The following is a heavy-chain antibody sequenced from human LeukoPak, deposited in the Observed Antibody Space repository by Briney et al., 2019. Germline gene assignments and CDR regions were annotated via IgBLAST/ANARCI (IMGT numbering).Heavy chain of an antibody. J-gene: IGHJ5*02. V-gene: IGHV1-2*02. CDR3: AREGRVSMPRGVMPRFNNWFDP. D-gene: IGHD3-10*01. CDR1: GYTFIAYY. CDR2: LNPKPGGT. Sequence: ASVKVSCKASGYTFIAYYMHWVRQVPGQGLEWMGWLNPKPGGTLYAQKFQGRVTMTRGTSIGTAYMELSRLRSDDTAMYYCAREGRVSMPRGVMPRFNNWFDPWGQGTLVTVSA.